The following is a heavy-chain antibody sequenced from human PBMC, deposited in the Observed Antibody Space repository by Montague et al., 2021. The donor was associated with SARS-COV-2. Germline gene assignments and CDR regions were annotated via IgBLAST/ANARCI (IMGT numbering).Heavy chain of an antibody. D-gene: IGHD1-14*01. CDR3: GEDFGN. V-gene: IGHV3-23*03. Sequence: SLRLSCAASGFTFSSHGMSRVRQAPGKGLEWVSVIFSGGTSSYYADTVKGRFTISRDNSKNTLYLQMNTLRAENTAVYYCGEDFGNWGQGTLVTVSS. J-gene: IGHJ1*01. CDR2: IFSGGTSS. CDR1: GFTFSSHG.